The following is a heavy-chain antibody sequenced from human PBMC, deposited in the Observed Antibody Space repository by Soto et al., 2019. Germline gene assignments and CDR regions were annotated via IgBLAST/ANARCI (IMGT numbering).Heavy chain of an antibody. J-gene: IGHJ6*02. V-gene: IGHV1-69-2*01. CDR1: GYTFSDYY. D-gene: IGHD3-10*01. Sequence: EVQLVQSGAEVQKPGATVTISCNVSGYTFSDYYMNWVRQAPGKGLEWMGLVDPGDDGTACAERVKGMGTITADTATDTAYMALTRVRSDETAVYYCATEDYSWRTSLGRGVTPGRYYGMDVWGQGTTVTVSS. CDR3: ATEDYSWRTSLGRGVTPGRYYGMDV. CDR2: VDPGDDGT.